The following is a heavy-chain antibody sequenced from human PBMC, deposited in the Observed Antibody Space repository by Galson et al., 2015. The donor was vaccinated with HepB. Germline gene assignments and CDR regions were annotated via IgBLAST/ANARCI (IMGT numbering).Heavy chain of an antibody. J-gene: IGHJ2*01. CDR1: GFTFSSYG. D-gene: IGHD4-17*01. CDR3: ASPDPYGDLDWYFDL. CDR2: ISGSGGRT. Sequence: SLRLSCAASGFTFSSYGMSWVRQAPGKGLEWVSAISGSGGRTHYADSVRGRFTISRDNSKNTLYLQMNSLRAEDAAVYYCASPDPYGDLDWYFDLWGRGTLVTVSS. V-gene: IGHV3-23*01.